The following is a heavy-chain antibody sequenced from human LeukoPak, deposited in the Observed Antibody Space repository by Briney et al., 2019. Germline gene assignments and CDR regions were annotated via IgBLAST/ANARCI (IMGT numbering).Heavy chain of an antibody. CDR2: ISSSSSTI. CDR3: AKYPMVRGVILGGFDL. J-gene: IGHJ3*01. V-gene: IGHV3-48*01. Sequence: PGGSLRLSCAASGFTFSAYSMNWVRQAPGKGLEWVSYISSSSSTIYYTDSVKGRFTISRDDAKNSLYLQMNSLRVEDTAVYFCAKYPMVRGVILGGFDLWGQGRRVTVSS. D-gene: IGHD3-10*01. CDR1: GFTFSAYS.